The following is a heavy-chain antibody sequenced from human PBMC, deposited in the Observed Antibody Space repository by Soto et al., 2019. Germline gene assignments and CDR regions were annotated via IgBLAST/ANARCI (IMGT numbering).Heavy chain of an antibody. CDR1: GFTFRSYW. J-gene: IGHJ4*02. Sequence: GSLILSLASSGFTFRSYWMSWVRQAPGKGLEWVANIKQDGSEKYYVDSVKGRFTISRANAKKALYLQRNSLRAEDTVVYYCARVWASVVTREYFDYWGQGTLVTVSS. CDR3: ARVWASVVTREYFDY. D-gene: IGHD2-21*02. V-gene: IGHV3-7*01. CDR2: IKQDGSEK.